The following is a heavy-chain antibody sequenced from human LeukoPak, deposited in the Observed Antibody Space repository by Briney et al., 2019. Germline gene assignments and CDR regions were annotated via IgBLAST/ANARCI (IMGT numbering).Heavy chain of an antibody. D-gene: IGHD6-19*01. Sequence: GGSLRLSCAAAGFTVSSNYMGWVSQAPGKGLEWVSVIYSGGSTSYADSVKGRFTISRDNSKNTLYLQMNSLRAEDTAVYYCARGAEWLVLDYWGQGTLVTVSS. J-gene: IGHJ4*02. V-gene: IGHV3-53*01. CDR1: GFTVSSNY. CDR2: IYSGGST. CDR3: ARGAEWLVLDY.